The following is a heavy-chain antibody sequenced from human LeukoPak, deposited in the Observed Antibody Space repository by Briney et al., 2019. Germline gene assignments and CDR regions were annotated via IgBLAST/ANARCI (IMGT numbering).Heavy chain of an antibody. D-gene: IGHD3-3*01. CDR2: IYYSGST. Sequence: NSSETLSLTCTVSGGSISSYYWSWIRQPPGKGLEWIGYIYYSGSTNYNPSLKSRVTISVDTSKNQFSLKLSSVTAADTAVYYCARDRGASSRLTIFGTYYYYMDVWGKGTTVTVSS. V-gene: IGHV4-59*01. CDR3: ARDRGASSRLTIFGTYYYYMDV. J-gene: IGHJ6*03. CDR1: GGSISSYY.